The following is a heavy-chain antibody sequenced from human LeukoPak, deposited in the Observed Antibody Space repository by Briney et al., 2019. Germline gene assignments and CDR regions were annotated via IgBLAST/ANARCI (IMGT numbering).Heavy chain of an antibody. Sequence: ASVKVSCKASGYTFTGYYMHWVRQAPGQGLEWMGWINPNSGGTNYAQKFQGRVTMTRDTSISTAYMELSRLRSDDTAVYYCARSNSGSYWSDYWGQGTLVTVSS. V-gene: IGHV1-2*02. CDR2: INPNSGGT. CDR3: ARSNSGSYWSDY. J-gene: IGHJ4*02. D-gene: IGHD1-26*01. CDR1: GYTFTGYY.